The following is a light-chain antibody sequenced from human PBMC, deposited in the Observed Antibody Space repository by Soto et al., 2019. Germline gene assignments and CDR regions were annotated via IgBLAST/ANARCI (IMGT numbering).Light chain of an antibody. CDR2: GAS. J-gene: IGKJ1*01. CDR3: QQYNDWPRT. Sequence: IVMTQSPGTLSVSPGERATFSCRASQSASRNLAWYQHKPGQAPRLLIYGASTRATGISPRFSGSGSGTEFTLTIDSLQPEDFAVYFCQQYNDWPRTFGQGTKVEIK. V-gene: IGKV3-15*01. CDR1: QSASRN.